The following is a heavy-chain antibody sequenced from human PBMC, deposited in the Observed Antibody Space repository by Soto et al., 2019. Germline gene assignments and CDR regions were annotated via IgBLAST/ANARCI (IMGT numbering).Heavy chain of an antibody. Sequence: QVQLVQSGAEVKKPGASVKVSCKASGYTFTSYGISWVRQAPGQGLEWMGWISAYNGNTNYAQKLQGRVTMTTDTSTRTAYMELRSLRSDDTAVYYCARDAEGIVVVTAGDWFDPWGQGTLVTVSS. V-gene: IGHV1-18*04. CDR1: GYTFTSYG. CDR3: ARDAEGIVVVTAGDWFDP. CDR2: ISAYNGNT. J-gene: IGHJ5*02. D-gene: IGHD2-21*02.